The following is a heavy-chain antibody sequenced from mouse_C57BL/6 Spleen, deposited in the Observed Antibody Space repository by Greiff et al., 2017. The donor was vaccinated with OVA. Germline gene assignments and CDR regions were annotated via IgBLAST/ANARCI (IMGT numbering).Heavy chain of an antibody. V-gene: IGHV10-1*01. CDR1: GFSFNTYA. D-gene: IGHD2-4*01. CDR2: IRSKSNNYAT. CDR3: VRNDYEYWYFDV. Sequence: EVNLVESGGGLVQPKGSLKLSCAASGFSFNTYAMNWVRQAPGKGLEWVARIRSKSNNYATYYADSVKDRFTISRDDSESMLYLQMNNLKTEDTAMYYCVRNDYEYWYFDVWGTGTTVTVSS. J-gene: IGHJ1*03.